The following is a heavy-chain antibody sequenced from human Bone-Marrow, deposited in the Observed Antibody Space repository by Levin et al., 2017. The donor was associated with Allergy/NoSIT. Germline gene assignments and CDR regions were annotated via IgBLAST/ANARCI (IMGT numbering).Heavy chain of an antibody. CDR3: AKDFFASGTYYNGAIDY. J-gene: IGHJ4*02. CDR2: ISGIGGST. D-gene: IGHD3-10*01. CDR1: GFSFSSYA. V-gene: IGHV3-23*01. Sequence: AGESLKISCAASGFSFSSYAMSWVRQAPGKGLEWVASISGIGGSTHNADSVKGRFTISRDNSKNTLYLQMNSLRAEDTAVYYCAKDFFASGTYYNGAIDYWGQGTLVTVSS.